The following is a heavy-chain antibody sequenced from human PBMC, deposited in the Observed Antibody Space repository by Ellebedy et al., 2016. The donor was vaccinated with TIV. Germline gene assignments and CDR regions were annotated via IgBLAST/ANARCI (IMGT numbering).Heavy chain of an antibody. V-gene: IGHV4-59*01. CDR3: ARTKAVDGTFCFDN. Sequence: SDTLSLTCTVSGGSISSYYWSWIRQPQGKGLEWIGYTFYSGSTHYHPSLKSRVTISLDTPQNQFSLKLSSVTAADTAVYYCARTKAVDGTFCFDNWGQGTLVPVSS. D-gene: IGHD6-13*01. CDR1: GGSISSYY. J-gene: IGHJ4*02. CDR2: TFYSGST.